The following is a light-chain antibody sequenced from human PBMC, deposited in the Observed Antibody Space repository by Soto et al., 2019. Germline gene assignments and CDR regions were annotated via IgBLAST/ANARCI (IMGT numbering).Light chain of an antibody. Sequence: DIQMTQSPSSLSASVGDRVTITCRASQGIRNYLAWYQQKPGKVPKLLIYAASTLQSGVPSRFSGSGSGTDFTLTISSLQPEDGATYYFQQYNSFPTFGQGTQVEIK. J-gene: IGKJ1*01. CDR2: AAS. V-gene: IGKV1-27*01. CDR1: QGIRNY. CDR3: QQYNSFPT.